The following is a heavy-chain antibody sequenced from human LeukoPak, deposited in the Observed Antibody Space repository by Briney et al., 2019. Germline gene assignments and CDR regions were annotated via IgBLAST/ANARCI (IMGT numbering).Heavy chain of an antibody. D-gene: IGHD6-6*01. CDR3: ARLSGSSSSVIDY. CDR2: IYYSGST. J-gene: IGHJ4*02. Sequence: SETLSLTCAVSGGSISSGGYSWSRIRQPPGKGLEWIGYIYYSGSTNYNPSLKSRVTISVDTSKNQFSLKLSSVTAADTAVYYCARLSGSSSSVIDYWGQGTLVTVSS. CDR1: GGSISSGGYS. V-gene: IGHV4-61*08.